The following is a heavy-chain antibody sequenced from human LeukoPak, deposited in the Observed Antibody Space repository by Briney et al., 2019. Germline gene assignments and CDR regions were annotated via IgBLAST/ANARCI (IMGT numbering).Heavy chain of an antibody. CDR3: ARDRYDFWSGYQYYFDY. CDR2: IKQDGSEK. CDR1: GFTFSSYW. Sequence: GGSLRLSCAASGFTFSSYWMSWVRQAPGKGLKWVANIKQDGSEKYYVDSVKGRFTISRDNAKNSLYLQMNSLRAEDTAVYYCARDRYDFWSGYQYYFDYWGQGTLVTVSS. V-gene: IGHV3-7*01. J-gene: IGHJ4*02. D-gene: IGHD3-3*01.